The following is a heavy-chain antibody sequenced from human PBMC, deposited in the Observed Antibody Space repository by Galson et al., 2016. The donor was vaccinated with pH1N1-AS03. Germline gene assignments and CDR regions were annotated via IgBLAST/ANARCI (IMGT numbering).Heavy chain of an antibody. D-gene: IGHD3-22*01. V-gene: IGHV3-30*18. CDR3: AKVREGGYYFNHYYALDV. CDR2: ISYDGSNK. CDR1: GSSFSTYV. J-gene: IGHJ6*02. Sequence: SLRLSCAASGSSFSTYVMHWVRQAPGKGLEWVAVISYDGSNKYHADSVQGRFTISRDNSKNTLYLQMHSLRPEDTAVYYCAKVREGGYYFNHYYALDVWGQGTTVTVSS.